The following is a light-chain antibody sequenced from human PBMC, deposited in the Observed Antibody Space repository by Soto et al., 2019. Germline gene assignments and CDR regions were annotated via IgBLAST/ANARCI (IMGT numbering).Light chain of an antibody. J-gene: IGKJ1*01. CDR1: QSVGGSS. V-gene: IGKV3-20*01. CDR3: QQYQNSPRT. CDR2: DTS. Sequence: EIELTQSPGTLSLSPGERATVSCRASQSVGGSSLAWYQQRPGQAPRLLIYDTSKRATGIPDRFSGSGSGTDFTLTISRLEPEDFAVYYCQQYQNSPRTFGQGTKVDIK.